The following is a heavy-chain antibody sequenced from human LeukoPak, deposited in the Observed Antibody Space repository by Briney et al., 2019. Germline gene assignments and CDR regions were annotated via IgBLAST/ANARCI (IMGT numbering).Heavy chain of an antibody. CDR1: GYTFTSYG. Sequence: GASVKVSCKASGYTFTSYGISWVRQAPGQGLEWMGWISAYNGNTNYAQKLQGRVTMTTDTSTSTAYMELRSLRSDDTAVYYCARDLVDDSSSYYLDDAFDIWGQGTMVTVSS. J-gene: IGHJ3*02. CDR2: ISAYNGNT. CDR3: ARDLVDDSSSYYLDDAFDI. V-gene: IGHV1-18*01. D-gene: IGHD3-22*01.